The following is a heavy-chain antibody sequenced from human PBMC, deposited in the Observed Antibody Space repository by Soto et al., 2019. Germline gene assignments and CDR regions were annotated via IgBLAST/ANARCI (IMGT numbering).Heavy chain of an antibody. J-gene: IGHJ5*02. CDR3: ARDRGGYDLNWFDP. CDR2: IYYSGST. V-gene: IGHV4-59*01. D-gene: IGHD5-12*01. Sequence: SETLSLTCTVSGGSISSYYWSWIRQPPGKGLEWIGYIYYSGSTNYNPSLKSRVTISVDTSKNQLSLKLSSVTAADTAVYYCARDRGGYDLNWFDPWGQGTLVTVSS. CDR1: GGSISSYY.